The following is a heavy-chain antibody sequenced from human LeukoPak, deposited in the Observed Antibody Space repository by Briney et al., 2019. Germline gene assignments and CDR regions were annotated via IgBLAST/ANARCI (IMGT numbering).Heavy chain of an antibody. CDR2: ISGSGGST. V-gene: IGHV3-23*01. CDR3: AKDARSRPDSSYDYFDY. Sequence: PGGSLRLSCAASGFTFSSSAISWVRQAPGKGLEWVSAISGSGGSTYYADSVKGLFTISRDNSKNTLYVEMNSLRAEDTAVYYCAKDARSRPDSSYDYFDYWGQGIVVTVSS. J-gene: IGHJ4*02. CDR1: GFTFSSSA. D-gene: IGHD5-12*01.